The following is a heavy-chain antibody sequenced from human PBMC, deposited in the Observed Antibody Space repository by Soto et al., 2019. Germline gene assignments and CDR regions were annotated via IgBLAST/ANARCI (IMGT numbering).Heavy chain of an antibody. CDR1: GGSISNYY. J-gene: IGHJ5*02. CDR3: ARSMGGDILTKRWFDP. Sequence: SETLSLTCTASGGSISNYYWNWSRQSPGKGLEWIGYINDSGRVKYNPSLKSRVTISVDASKNQFSLKLTSVTAADTAVYYCARSMGGDILTKRWFDPWGEGTLVTVSS. D-gene: IGHD3-9*01. V-gene: IGHV4-59*01. CDR2: INDSGRV.